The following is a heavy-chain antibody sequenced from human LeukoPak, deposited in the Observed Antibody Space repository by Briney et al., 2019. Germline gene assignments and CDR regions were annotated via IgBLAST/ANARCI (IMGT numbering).Heavy chain of an antibody. CDR2: IKQDGSKK. CDR3: TGCGRIRCSLDSIDF. CDR1: GFTFSSYW. J-gene: IGHJ4*02. Sequence: GGSLRLSCAASGFTFSSYWMTWVRQAPGKGLEWVANIKQDGSKKNYVDSVKGRFTISRDNAKNSLYLQMNSLRAEDTAVYYCTGCGRIRCSLDSIDFWGQGILVTVSS. V-gene: IGHV3-7*03. D-gene: IGHD2-2*01.